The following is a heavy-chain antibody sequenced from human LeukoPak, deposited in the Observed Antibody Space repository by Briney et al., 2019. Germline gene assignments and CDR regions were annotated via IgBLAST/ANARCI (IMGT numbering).Heavy chain of an antibody. Sequence: SETLALTCTVSGGXISSYYCSWIRQPPGKGLEWIGHIYYSGSNNYNPSLKSRVTISEDTSKKKFSLKVSSVTAADTAVYYCARLGEVSSSWDQYGMDVWGQGTTVTVSS. CDR1: GGXISSYY. V-gene: IGHV4-59*08. J-gene: IGHJ6*02. D-gene: IGHD6-13*01. CDR2: IYYSGSN. CDR3: ARLGEVSSSWDQYGMDV.